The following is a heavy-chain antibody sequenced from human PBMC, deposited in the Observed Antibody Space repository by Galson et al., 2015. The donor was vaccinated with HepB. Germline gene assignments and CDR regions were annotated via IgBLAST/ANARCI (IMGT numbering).Heavy chain of an antibody. CDR2: INPSGGST. V-gene: IGHV1-46*01. CDR1: GYTFTSYY. J-gene: IGHJ5*02. Sequence: SVKVSCKASGYTFTSYYMHWVRQAPGQGLEWMGIINPSGGSTNYAQKFQGRVTMTRDTSTSTVYMELSSLRSEDTAVYYCARASKSTWSAPWGQGTLVTVSS. CDR3: ARASKSTWSAP. D-gene: IGHD1-1*01.